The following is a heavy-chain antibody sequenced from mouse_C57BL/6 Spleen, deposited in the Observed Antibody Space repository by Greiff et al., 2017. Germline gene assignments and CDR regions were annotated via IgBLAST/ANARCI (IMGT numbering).Heavy chain of an antibody. D-gene: IGHD1-1*01. CDR3: AREGYGSLYYYAMDY. CDR1: GYTFTSYW. Sequence: VQLQQPGTELVKPGASVKLSCKASGYTFTSYWMHWVKQRPGQGLEWIGNINPSNGGTNYNEKFKSKATLTVDKSSSTAYMQLSSLTSEDSAVYYCAREGYGSLYYYAMDYCGQGTSVIVSS. CDR2: INPSNGGT. J-gene: IGHJ4*01. V-gene: IGHV1-53*01.